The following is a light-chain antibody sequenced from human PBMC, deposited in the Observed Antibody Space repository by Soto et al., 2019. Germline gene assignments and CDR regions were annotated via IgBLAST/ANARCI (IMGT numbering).Light chain of an antibody. V-gene: IGKV3-20*01. CDR3: HQRPT. Sequence: EIVLTQSPGTLSLSPGERATLSCRTSQSFINNYLAWSQQTPGQPPRPPIYGASSRATGIPDRFSGSGSGTDFTLPLSRLEPQDFAVYYCHQRPTFGQGTKVDIK. CDR2: GAS. CDR1: QSFINNY. J-gene: IGKJ1*01.